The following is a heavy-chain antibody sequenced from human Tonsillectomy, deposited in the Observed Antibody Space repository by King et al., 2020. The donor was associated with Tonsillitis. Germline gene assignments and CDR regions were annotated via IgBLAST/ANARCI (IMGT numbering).Heavy chain of an antibody. J-gene: IGHJ4*02. CDR3: ARYDFWSGYHDY. Sequence: QLVQSGVEVKKPGASVKVSCKASGYTFTSYGISWVRQAPGQGLEWMGWISGYNGNTNYAQNLQGRFTMTTDTSTNTDYMEVRSLRSDDTAVYYCARYDFWSGYHDYWGQGTLITVSS. V-gene: IGHV1-18*01. D-gene: IGHD3-3*01. CDR2: ISGYNGNT. CDR1: GYTFTSYG.